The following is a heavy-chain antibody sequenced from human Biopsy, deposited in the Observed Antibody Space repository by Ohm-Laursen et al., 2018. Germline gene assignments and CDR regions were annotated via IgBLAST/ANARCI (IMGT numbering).Heavy chain of an antibody. CDR3: AKADSIAVAGNVPTLFDP. V-gene: IGHV3-9*01. CDR2: ISWNSGSM. J-gene: IGHJ5*02. D-gene: IGHD6-19*01. CDR1: GFTFDDYA. Sequence: SLRLSCTASGFTFDDYAMHWVQQAPGKGLEWVSGISWNSGSMGYADSVKGRFTISRDNAKNSLYLQMNSLRAEDTALYYCAKADSIAVAGNVPTLFDPWGQGTLVTVSS.